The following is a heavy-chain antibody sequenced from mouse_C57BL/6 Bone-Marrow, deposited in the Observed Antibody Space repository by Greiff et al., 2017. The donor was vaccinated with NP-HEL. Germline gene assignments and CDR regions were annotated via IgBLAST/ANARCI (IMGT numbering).Heavy chain of an antibody. CDR3: ARDAYDDGEGY. CDR2: ISSGSSTI. J-gene: IGHJ2*01. V-gene: IGHV5-17*01. Sequence: DVMLVESGGGLVKPGGSLKLSCAASGFTFSDYGMHWVRQAPEKGLEWVAYISSGSSTIYYADTVQGRVNSSRDNAKNTLFLQMTSLRSEHTAMYYCARDAYDDGEGYWGQGTTLTVSS. D-gene: IGHD2-2*01. CDR1: GFTFSDYG.